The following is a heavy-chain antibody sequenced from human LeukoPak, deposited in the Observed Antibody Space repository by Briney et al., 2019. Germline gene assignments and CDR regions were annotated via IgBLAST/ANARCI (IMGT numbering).Heavy chain of an antibody. CDR1: GYTFTSYD. V-gene: IGHV1-8*01. CDR3: ARSRIAVAVGWFDP. CDR2: MNPNSGNT. J-gene: IGHJ5*02. D-gene: IGHD6-19*01. Sequence: ASVKVSCKASGYTFTSYDINWVRQATGQGLEWMGWMNPNSGNTGYAQKFQGRVTMTRNTSISTAYMELSSLRSEDTAVYYCARSRIAVAVGWFDPWGQGTLVTVSS.